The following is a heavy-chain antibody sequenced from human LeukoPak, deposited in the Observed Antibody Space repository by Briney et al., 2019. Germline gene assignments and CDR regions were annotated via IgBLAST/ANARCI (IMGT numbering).Heavy chain of an antibody. Sequence: ASVKVSCKVSGYTLTELSMHWVRQAPGKGLEWMGGFDPEDGETIYAQKFQGRVTMTEDTSTDTAYMELSSLRSEDTAVYYCATPPRYCSSTSCYTSDYWGQGTLVTVSS. CDR1: GYTLTELS. V-gene: IGHV1-24*01. D-gene: IGHD2-2*02. CDR2: FDPEDGET. J-gene: IGHJ4*02. CDR3: ATPPRYCSSTSCYTSDY.